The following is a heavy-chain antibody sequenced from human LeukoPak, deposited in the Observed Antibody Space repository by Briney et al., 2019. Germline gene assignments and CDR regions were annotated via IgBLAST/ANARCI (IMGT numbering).Heavy chain of an antibody. Sequence: GGSLRLSCAASGFTFSSYSMNWVRQAPGKGLEWVSSISSSSSYIYYADSVKGRFTISRDNAKNSLYLQMNSLRAEDTAVYYCAKGGSGYSGYDSLDYWGQGTLVTVSS. D-gene: IGHD5-12*01. CDR2: ISSSSSYI. CDR1: GFTFSSYS. CDR3: AKGGSGYSGYDSLDY. J-gene: IGHJ4*02. V-gene: IGHV3-21*01.